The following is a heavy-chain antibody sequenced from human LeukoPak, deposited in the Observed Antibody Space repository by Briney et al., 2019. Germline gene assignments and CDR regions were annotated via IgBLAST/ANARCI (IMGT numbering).Heavy chain of an antibody. CDR1: NGSIITSSYY. D-gene: IGHD6-19*01. CDR2: INHSGST. J-gene: IGHJ4*02. V-gene: IGHV4-39*07. CDR3: ARGSTIRGSGWFDY. Sequence: SETLSLTCTVSNGSIITSSYYWSWIRQPPGKGLEWIGEINHSGSTNYNPSLKSRVTISVDTSKNQFSLKLSSVTAADTAVYYCARGSTIRGSGWFDYWGQGTLVTVSS.